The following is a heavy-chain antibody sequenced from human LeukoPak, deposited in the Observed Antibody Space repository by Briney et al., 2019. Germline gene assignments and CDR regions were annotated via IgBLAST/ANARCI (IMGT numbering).Heavy chain of an antibody. CDR3: ARDGHYYDSSGLFDY. CDR2: INAGNGNT. Sequence: ASVKVSCKASGYTFTSYAMHWVRQAPGQRLEWMGWINAGNGNTKYSQKFQGRVTITRDTSASTAYMELSSLRSEDTAVYYCARDGHYYDSSGLFDYWGQGTLVTVSS. V-gene: IGHV1-3*01. J-gene: IGHJ4*02. CDR1: GYTFTSYA. D-gene: IGHD3-22*01.